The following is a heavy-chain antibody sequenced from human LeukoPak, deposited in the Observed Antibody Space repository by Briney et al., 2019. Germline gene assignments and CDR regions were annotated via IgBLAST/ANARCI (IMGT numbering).Heavy chain of an antibody. V-gene: IGHV3-30-3*01. CDR1: GFTFSSYA. D-gene: IGHD1-26*01. CDR2: ISYDGSNK. J-gene: IGHJ4*02. CDR3: ARDRVGATDYFDY. Sequence: GRSLRLSCAASGFTFSSYAMHWVRQARGKGLEWVAVISYDGSNKSYPHSFTGRFTISRDNSKNTLYLQMNSLRAEDTAVYYCARDRVGATDYFDYWGQGTLVTVSS.